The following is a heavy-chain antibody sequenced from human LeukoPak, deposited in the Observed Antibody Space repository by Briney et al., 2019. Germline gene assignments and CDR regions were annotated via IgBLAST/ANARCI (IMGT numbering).Heavy chain of an antibody. V-gene: IGHV5-51*01. Sequence: GESLKISCKGSGYSFTTYWIGWVRQMPGKGVGWMGIISPGDSDTRYSPSLHGQVTISADQSISTAYLQWSGLNASDSAIARRGRHLIEMSQGTIYYWGQGTLVTVSS. D-gene: IGHD1-1*01. CDR1: GYSFTTYW. CDR2: ISPGDSDT. J-gene: IGHJ4*02. CDR3: GRHLIEMSQGTIYY.